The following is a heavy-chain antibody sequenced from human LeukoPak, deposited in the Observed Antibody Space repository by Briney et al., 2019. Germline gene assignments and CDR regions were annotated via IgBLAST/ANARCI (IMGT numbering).Heavy chain of an antibody. CDR2: VSDGGRT. CDR1: GGSITSYY. V-gene: IGHV4-59*01. Sequence: PSETLSLTCSVSGGSITSYYWSWIRQPPGKGLEWIGHVSDGGRTNYSPSLRSRVSISVDTSKNQFSLKLNSVTAADTAVYFGARASTTFDDWGQGTLVTVSS. CDR3: ARASTTFDD. J-gene: IGHJ4*02. D-gene: IGHD1-14*01.